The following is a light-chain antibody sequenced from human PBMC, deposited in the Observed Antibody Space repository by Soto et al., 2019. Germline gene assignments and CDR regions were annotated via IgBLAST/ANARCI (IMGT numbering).Light chain of an antibody. J-gene: IGKJ1*01. CDR1: QSISSY. CDR3: QQSYSTPRP. CDR2: AAS. V-gene: IGKV1-39*01. Sequence: DIHITQTQSSLSASVGDRVAITCRASQSISSYLNWYQQKPGKAPKLLIYAASSLQSGVPSRFSGSGSGTDFTLTISSLQPEDFATYYCQQSYSTPRPFGHGTKVAIK.